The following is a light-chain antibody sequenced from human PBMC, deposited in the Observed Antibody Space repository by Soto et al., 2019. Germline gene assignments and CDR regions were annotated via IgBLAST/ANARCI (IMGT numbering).Light chain of an antibody. Sequence: SPATLSLSPWERATLSCRASQSVGSYLAWYQQKPGQAPRLLIYGASNRATGIPARFSVSGSGTDFTLSISSLEAEDFAVYYCQQRSNWPSSITFGHGTRLEIK. CDR2: GAS. CDR1: QSVGSY. J-gene: IGKJ5*01. V-gene: IGKV3-11*01. CDR3: QQRSNWPSSIT.